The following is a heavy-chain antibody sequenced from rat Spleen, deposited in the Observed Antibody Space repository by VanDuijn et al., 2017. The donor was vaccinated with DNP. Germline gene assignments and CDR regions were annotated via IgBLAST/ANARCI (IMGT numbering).Heavy chain of an antibody. Sequence: QVQLKESGPGLVQPSETLSLTCTVSGFSLTGYSVYWVRQPSGKGLEWMGRMRYNGDTSYNSAVQSRLSISRDTSKRQVFLKMNSLQPEDTATYYCARRTAVSPVHFDYWGQGVMVTVSS. CDR3: ARRTAVSPVHFDY. CDR2: MRYNGDT. D-gene: IGHD3-3*01. J-gene: IGHJ2*01. CDR1: GFSLTGYS. V-gene: IGHV2-8*01.